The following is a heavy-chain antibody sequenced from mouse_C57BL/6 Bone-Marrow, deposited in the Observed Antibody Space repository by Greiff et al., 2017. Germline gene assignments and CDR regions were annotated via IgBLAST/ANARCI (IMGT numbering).Heavy chain of an antibody. CDR1: GYTFTSYW. V-gene: IGHV1-50*01. CDR2: IDPSDSYT. J-gene: IGHJ3*01. CDR3: AIEAALFAY. Sequence: QVQLQQPGAELVKPAASVKLSCKASGYTFTSYWMQWVKQRPGQGLEWIGEIDPSDSYTNYNQKFKGKATLTVDTSSSTAYMQLSSLTSEDSAVYYCAIEAALFAYWGQGTLVTVSA.